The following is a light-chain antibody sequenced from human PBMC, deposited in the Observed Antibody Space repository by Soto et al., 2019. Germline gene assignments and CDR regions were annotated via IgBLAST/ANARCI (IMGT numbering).Light chain of an antibody. CDR2: DAS. J-gene: IGKJ1*01. CDR1: QSISSW. CDR3: QLSGT. Sequence: DIQMTQSPSTLSASVGDRVTITCRASQSISSWLAWYQQKPGKAPKLLIYDASSLESGVPSRFSGSGSGTEFTLPVRSLQADDFAPYYCQLSGTFGQGTKVEIK. V-gene: IGKV1-5*01.